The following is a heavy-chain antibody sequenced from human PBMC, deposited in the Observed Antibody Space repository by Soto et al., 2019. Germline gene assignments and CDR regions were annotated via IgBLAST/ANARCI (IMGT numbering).Heavy chain of an antibody. V-gene: IGHV1-69*01. Sequence: QVQLVQSGAEVKKPGSSVKVSCKASGGTFSSYTISWVRQAPGQGLEWMGGIIPIFGAVKYAQKFQDRLTVTADESTSTGYMELSSLRPEDTAVYYCAQAENGTALVYWGQGDLVIVSS. D-gene: IGHD1-26*01. CDR2: IIPIFGAV. CDR1: GGTFSSYT. CDR3: AQAENGTALVY. J-gene: IGHJ4*02.